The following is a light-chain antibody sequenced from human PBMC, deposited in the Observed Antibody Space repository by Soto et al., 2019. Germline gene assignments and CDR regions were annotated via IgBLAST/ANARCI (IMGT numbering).Light chain of an antibody. CDR3: SSCTSSSTLV. V-gene: IGLV2-14*01. Sequence: QSALTQPASVSGSPGQSITISCTGTSNDVGFANYVSWYQQYPGKVPQLMIFDVSSRPSGVSNRFSGSKSGNTASLTISGLQAEDEADYYCSSCTSSSTLVFGSGTKVTVL. J-gene: IGLJ1*01. CDR1: SNDVGFANY. CDR2: DVS.